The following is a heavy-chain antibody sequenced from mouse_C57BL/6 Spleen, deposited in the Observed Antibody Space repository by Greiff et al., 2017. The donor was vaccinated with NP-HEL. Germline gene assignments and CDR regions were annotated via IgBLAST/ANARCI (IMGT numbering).Heavy chain of an antibody. J-gene: IGHJ2*01. CDR1: GYTFTSYW. CDR3: ARDPPYYYGSSFDY. CDR2: IDPSDSET. V-gene: IGHV1-52*01. Sequence: QVHVKQPGAELVRPGSSVKLSCKASGYTFTSYWMHWVKQRPIQGLEWIGNIDPSDSETHYNQKFKDKATLTVDKSSSTAYMQLSSLTSEDSAVYYCARDPPYYYGSSFDYWGQGTTLTVSS. D-gene: IGHD1-1*01.